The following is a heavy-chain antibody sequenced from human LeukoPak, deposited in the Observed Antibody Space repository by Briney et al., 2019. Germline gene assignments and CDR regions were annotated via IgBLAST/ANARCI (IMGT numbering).Heavy chain of an antibody. D-gene: IGHD3-10*01. J-gene: IGHJ4*02. CDR3: AKDPMVRVREPLFDY. V-gene: IGHV3-23*01. Sequence: GGSLRLSCAASGFAFRNYDMIWVRQAPGRGLEWVSGITTDGSGAYYADSAKGRFTVSRDNSKNTVFLQMNSLRGEDAAIYYCAKDPMVRVREPLFDYWGQGTLVTVSS. CDR1: GFAFRNYD. CDR2: ITTDGSGA.